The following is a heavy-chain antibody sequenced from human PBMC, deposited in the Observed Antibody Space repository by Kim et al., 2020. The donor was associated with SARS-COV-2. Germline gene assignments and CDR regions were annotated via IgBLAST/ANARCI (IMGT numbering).Heavy chain of an antibody. CDR1: GFTFSSYD. CDR3: ARSGLYCSGGSCYSFFDY. Sequence: GGSLRLSCAASGFTFSSYDMHWVRQATGKGLEWVSAIGTAGDTYYPGSVKGRFTISRENAKNSLYLQMNSLRAGDTAVYYCARSGLYCSGGSCYSFFDYWGQGTLVTVSS. J-gene: IGHJ4*02. V-gene: IGHV3-13*01. D-gene: IGHD2-15*01. CDR2: IGTAGDT.